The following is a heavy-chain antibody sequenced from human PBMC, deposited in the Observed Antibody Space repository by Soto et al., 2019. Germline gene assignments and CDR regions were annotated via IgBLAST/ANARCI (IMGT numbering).Heavy chain of an antibody. V-gene: IGHV1-18*01. CDR1: GYTFTSYG. J-gene: IGHJ4*02. CDR2: ISAYNGNT. Sequence: PSVKVSCKASGYTFTSYGISWVRQAPGQGLEWMGWISAYNGNTNYAQKLQGRVTMTTDTSTSTAYMELRSLRSDDTAVYYCARDFSPRDYDSSGYYYADDYWGQGTLVTVSS. CDR3: ARDFSPRDYDSSGYYYADDY. D-gene: IGHD3-22*01.